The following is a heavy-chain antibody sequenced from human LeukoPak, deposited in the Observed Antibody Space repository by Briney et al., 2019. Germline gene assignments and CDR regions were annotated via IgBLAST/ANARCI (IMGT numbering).Heavy chain of an antibody. D-gene: IGHD6-19*01. CDR1: GGSISSGSYS. CDR3: ARELQHRVAGSRNAFDI. J-gene: IGHJ3*02. V-gene: IGHV4-30-4*07. Sequence: SETLSLTCTVSGGSISSGSYSWSWIRQPPGKGLEWIGYIYYSGSTYYNPSLKSRVTISVDTSKNQFSLKLSSVTAADTAVYYCARELQHRVAGSRNAFDIWGQGTMVTVSS. CDR2: IYYSGST.